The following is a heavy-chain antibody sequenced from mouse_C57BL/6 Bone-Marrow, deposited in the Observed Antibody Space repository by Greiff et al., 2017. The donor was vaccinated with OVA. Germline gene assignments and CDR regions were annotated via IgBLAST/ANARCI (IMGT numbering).Heavy chain of an antibody. Sequence: VQLQQPGAELVKPGASVTLSCKASGYTFTSYWMHWVKQRPGHGLEWIGMIHPNSGSTNYNEKFKSKATLTVDKSSSTAYMQLSSRTSEDSAVYYCARPWDDDYWGQGTTLTVSS. D-gene: IGHD4-1*01. CDR1: GYTFTSYW. J-gene: IGHJ2*01. CDR3: ARPWDDDY. CDR2: IHPNSGST. V-gene: IGHV1-64*01.